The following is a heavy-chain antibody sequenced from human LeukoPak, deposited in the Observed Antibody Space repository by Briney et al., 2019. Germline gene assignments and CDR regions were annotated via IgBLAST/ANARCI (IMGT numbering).Heavy chain of an antibody. D-gene: IGHD5-12*01. V-gene: IGHV1-69*13. Sequence: SVKVSCKASGGTFSSYAISWVRQAPGQGLEWMGGIIPIFGTANYAQKFQGRVTITADESTSTAYMELSSLRSEDTAVYYCAPPGYSGYDWGMDYYYGMDVWGQGTTVTVTS. CDR3: APPGYSGYDWGMDYYYGMDV. J-gene: IGHJ6*02. CDR1: GGTFSSYA. CDR2: IIPIFGTA.